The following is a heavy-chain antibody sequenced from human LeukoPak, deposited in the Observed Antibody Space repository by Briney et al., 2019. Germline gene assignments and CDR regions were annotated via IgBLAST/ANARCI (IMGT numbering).Heavy chain of an antibody. CDR1: GGSLNSGSYY. CDR2: IYYSGST. J-gene: IGHJ3*02. Sequence: SETLSLTCTVSGGSLNSGSYYWGWLRQPPGKGLEWIGNIYYSGSTYYNPSLKSRVTISVDTSKNQFSLRLSSVTAADTAVYYCARLPTFDDFDIWGQGTMVTVSS. CDR3: ARLPTFDDFDI. D-gene: IGHD2/OR15-2a*01. V-gene: IGHV4-39*01.